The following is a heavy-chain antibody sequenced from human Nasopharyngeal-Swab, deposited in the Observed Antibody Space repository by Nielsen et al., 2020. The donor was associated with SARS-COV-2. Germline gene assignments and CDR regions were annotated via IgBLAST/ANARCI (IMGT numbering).Heavy chain of an antibody. CDR1: GITFSSYW. D-gene: IGHD6-13*01. CDR3: TRDPYSTPPDY. V-gene: IGHV3-7*01. J-gene: IGHJ4*02. Sequence: GESLKISCEASGITFSSYWMSRVRQPPGKGLEWVANIKHDGSDKNYVDSVKGRFTISRDNAKNLLFLQMNNLRAEDTALYYCTRDPYSTPPDYWGQGTLVTVSS. CDR2: IKHDGSDK.